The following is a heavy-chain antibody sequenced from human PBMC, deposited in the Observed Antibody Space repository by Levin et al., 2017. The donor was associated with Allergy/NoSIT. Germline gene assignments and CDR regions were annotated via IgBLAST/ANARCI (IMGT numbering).Heavy chain of an antibody. V-gene: IGHV3-30-3*01. CDR1: GFTFSNYA. D-gene: IGHD2-8*02. CDR2: IPYDGSNDGSNDEGNK. Sequence: PGGSLRLSCAASGFTFSNYAMHWVRQAPGKGLEWVAVIPYDGSNDGSNDEGNKYYADSVKGRFTISRDNSKNTLYLQMNRLRADDTAMYYCARDGHGDRMFHWWGMLLGWGQGTLVTVSS. CDR3: ARDGHGDRMFHWWGMLLG. J-gene: IGHJ1*01.